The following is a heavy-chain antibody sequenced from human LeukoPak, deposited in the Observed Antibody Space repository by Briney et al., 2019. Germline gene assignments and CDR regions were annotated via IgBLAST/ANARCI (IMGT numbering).Heavy chain of an antibody. CDR1: GFTVSTNY. CDR3: ARRVCGSNRYTDC. D-gene: IGHD3-16*02. Sequence: PGGSLRLSCAASGFTVSTNYMSWVRQAPGKGLEWISIIYTGGNTYYEDSVKSRFTISRDTSKNTLYLKMNTLTAEDTAVYYCARRVCGSNRYTDCWGQGTLVTVSS. CDR2: IYTGGNT. V-gene: IGHV3-53*01. J-gene: IGHJ4*02.